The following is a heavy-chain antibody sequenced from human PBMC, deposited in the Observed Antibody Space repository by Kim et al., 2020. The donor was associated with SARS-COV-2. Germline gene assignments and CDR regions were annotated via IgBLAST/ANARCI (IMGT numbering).Heavy chain of an antibody. CDR3: AKDGCRGVVAATCGMDV. Sequence: GGSLRLSCAASGFTFSSYAMSWVRQAPGKGLEWVSAISGSGGSTYYADSVKGRFTISRDNSKNTLYLQMNSLRAEDTAVYYCAKDGCRGVVAATCGMDVWGQGTTVTVSS. CDR1: GFTFSSYA. J-gene: IGHJ6*02. CDR2: ISGSGGST. D-gene: IGHD2-15*01. V-gene: IGHV3-23*01.